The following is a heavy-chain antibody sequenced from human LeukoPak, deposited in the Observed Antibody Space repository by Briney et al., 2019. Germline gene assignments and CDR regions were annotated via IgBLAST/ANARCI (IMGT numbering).Heavy chain of an antibody. CDR2: INHSGST. Sequence: SETLSLTCAVYGGSFSGYYWSWIRQPPGKGLEWIGEINHSGSTNYNPSLKSRVTISVDTSKNQFSLKLSSVTAADTAVYYCARGRGITMIVVVITSGLFDYWGQGTLVTVSS. CDR1: GGSFSGYY. V-gene: IGHV4-34*01. CDR3: ARGRGITMIVVVITSGLFDY. J-gene: IGHJ4*02. D-gene: IGHD3-22*01.